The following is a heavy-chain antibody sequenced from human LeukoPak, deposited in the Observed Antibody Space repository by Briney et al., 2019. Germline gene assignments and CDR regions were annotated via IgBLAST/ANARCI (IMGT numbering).Heavy chain of an antibody. Sequence: GGSLRLSCAASGFTFSTYWMHWFRQAPGRGPVRVSRINSDGSTTNYADSVKGRFTVSRDNAKNTLYLQMNSLRAEDTAVYYCARDGANFYWGQGTMVTVSS. D-gene: IGHD2/OR15-2a*01. J-gene: IGHJ3*01. CDR3: ARDGANFY. CDR1: GFTFSTYW. CDR2: INSDGSTT. V-gene: IGHV3-74*01.